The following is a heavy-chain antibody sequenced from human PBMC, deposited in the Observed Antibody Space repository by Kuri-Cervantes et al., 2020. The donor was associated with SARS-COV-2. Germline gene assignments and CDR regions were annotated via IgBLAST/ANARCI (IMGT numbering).Heavy chain of an antibody. Sequence: SVKVSCKASGGTFSSYAISWVRQAPGQGLEWMGGIIPIFGTANYAQKFQGRVTITADESTSTAYMELSSLRSEDTAVYYCAADLAITIFRGGFDPWGQGTLVTVSS. CDR2: IIPIFGTA. CDR3: AADLAITIFRGGFDP. V-gene: IGHV1-69*13. D-gene: IGHD3-3*01. CDR1: GGTFSSYA. J-gene: IGHJ5*02.